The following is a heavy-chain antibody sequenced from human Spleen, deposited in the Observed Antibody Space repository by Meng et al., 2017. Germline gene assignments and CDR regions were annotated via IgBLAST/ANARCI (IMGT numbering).Heavy chain of an antibody. CDR1: GGSFRDYY. CDR2: INHSGST. CDR3: ARGPTTMAHDFDY. V-gene: IGHV4-34*01. Sequence: QETVKQWGAGMLKPSETLSLTCVVSGGSFRDYYWSWIPQPPGKGLEWIGEINHSGSTNYNPSLESRATISVDTSQNNLSLKLSSVTAADSAVYYCARGPTTMAHDFDYWGQGTLVTVSS. D-gene: IGHD4-11*01. J-gene: IGHJ4*02.